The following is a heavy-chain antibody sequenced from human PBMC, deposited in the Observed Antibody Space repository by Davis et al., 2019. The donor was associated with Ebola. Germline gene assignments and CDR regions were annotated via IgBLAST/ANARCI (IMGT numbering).Heavy chain of an antibody. J-gene: IGHJ2*01. CDR3: ARDVLDETPVIFTWYPDL. D-gene: IGHD4-23*01. CDR1: GFTVSTNY. CDR2: LYSGGSS. Sequence: PGGSLRLSCAASGFTVSTNYMTWYRQAPGKGLEWVSTLYSGGSSYYARSVKGRFTISRDDGKNTLFLQMGSLTSEDAGVYYCARDVLDETPVIFTWYPDLWGRGTLVTLAS. V-gene: IGHV3-66*02.